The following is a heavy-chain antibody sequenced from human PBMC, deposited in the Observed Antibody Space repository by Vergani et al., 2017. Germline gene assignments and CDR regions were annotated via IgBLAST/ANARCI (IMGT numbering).Heavy chain of an antibody. J-gene: IGHJ3*02. CDR1: GFTFSSYA. CDR2: ISYDGSNK. CDR3: ARARRGSRIRRPSDAFDI. V-gene: IGHV3-30-3*01. D-gene: IGHD3-16*01. Sequence: QVQLVESGGGVVQPGRSLRLSCAASGFTFSSYAMHWVRQAPGKGLEWVAVISYDGSNKYYADSVKGRFTISRDNSKNTLYLQMNSLRAEDTAVYYCARARRGSRIRRPSDAFDIWGQGTMVTVSS.